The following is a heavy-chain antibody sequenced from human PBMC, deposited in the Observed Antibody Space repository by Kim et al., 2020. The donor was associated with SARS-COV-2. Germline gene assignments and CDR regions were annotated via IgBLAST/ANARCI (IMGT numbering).Heavy chain of an antibody. J-gene: IGHJ5*02. V-gene: IGHV1-69*04. CDR1: GGAFSSYT. CDR2: IIPILGIA. Sequence: SVKVSCKASGGAFSSYTISWVRQAPGQGLEWMGRIIPILGIANYAQKFQGRVTITADKSTSTAYMELSSLRSEDTAVYYCARESPPYSSGWYGGNCFDPWGQGTLVTVSS. CDR3: ARESPPYSSGWYGGNCFDP. D-gene: IGHD6-19*01.